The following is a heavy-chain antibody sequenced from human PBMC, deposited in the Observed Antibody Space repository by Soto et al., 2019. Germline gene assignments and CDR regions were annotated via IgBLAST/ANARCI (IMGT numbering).Heavy chain of an antibody. CDR2: ISHLENT. J-gene: IGHJ4*02. CDR1: VASMRYGGFS. D-gene: IGHD5-12*01. Sequence: SETLSLTCTVSVASMRYGGFSWSWIRQSPGKGLEWIGYISHLENTYLHPSFKSRLTMSIDRTRNQFSLKLSSVTAADMAVYYCARGGGYDSFDYWGQGVLVTVSS. CDR3: ARGGGYDSFDY. V-gene: IGHV4-30-2*06.